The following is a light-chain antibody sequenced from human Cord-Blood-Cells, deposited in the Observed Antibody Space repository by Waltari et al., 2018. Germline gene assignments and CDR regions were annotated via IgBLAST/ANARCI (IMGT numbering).Light chain of an antibody. CDR1: SSYVGSYNL. CDR2: EVS. J-gene: IGLJ1*01. V-gene: IGLV2-23*02. Sequence: QSALTQPASVSGSPGQSLTISCTGTSSYVGSYNLVSWYQQHPGKAPKLMIYEVSKRPSGVSNRFSGSKSGNTASLTISGLQAEDEADYYCCSYAGSSTYVFGTGTKVTVL. CDR3: CSYAGSSTYV.